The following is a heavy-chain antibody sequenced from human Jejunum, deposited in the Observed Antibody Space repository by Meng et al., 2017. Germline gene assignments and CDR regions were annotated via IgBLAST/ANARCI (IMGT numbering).Heavy chain of an antibody. CDR3: VKGRWDGVREGFDM. CDR1: GFIFGRYS. V-gene: IGHV3-23*01. D-gene: IGHD1-26*01. J-gene: IGHJ3*02. CDR2: TSASSGGR. Sequence: EVQLSESGGGWVQPGGSLRLSCAASGFIFGRYSMDWVRQAPGKGLEWVAGTSASSGGRYYADSAKGRFTISRDNSKNTLDLQMQSLRAEDTAVYYCVKGRWDGVREGFDMWGQGTMVTVSS.